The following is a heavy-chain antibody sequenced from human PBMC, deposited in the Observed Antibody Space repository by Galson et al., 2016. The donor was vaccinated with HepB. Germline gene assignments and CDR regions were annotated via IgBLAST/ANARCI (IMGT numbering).Heavy chain of an antibody. Sequence: TCTVSGGSMGGHWTWIRQPPGKGLEWIGYIHDSGNTAYNPSLESRVIISIDTSKSQFSLKMSAVTAADTALYYCARDPGWHHRWFGPWGQGALVTVSS. V-gene: IGHV4-59*01. J-gene: IGHJ5*02. CDR1: GGSMGGH. CDR3: ARDPGWHHRWFGP. CDR2: IHDSGNT.